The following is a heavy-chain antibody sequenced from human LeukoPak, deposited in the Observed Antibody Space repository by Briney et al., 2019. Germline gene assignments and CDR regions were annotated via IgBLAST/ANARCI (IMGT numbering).Heavy chain of an antibody. Sequence: SETLSLTCTVSGGSISSYYWSWIRQPAGKGLEWIGRIYTRGSTNYNPSLKSRVTMSVATSKNQFSLKLSSVTAADTAVYYCARAGAGIAAAGTLAFDIWGQGTMVTVSS. CDR3: ARAGAGIAAAGTLAFDI. D-gene: IGHD6-13*01. J-gene: IGHJ3*02. CDR2: IYTRGST. CDR1: GGSISSYY. V-gene: IGHV4-4*07.